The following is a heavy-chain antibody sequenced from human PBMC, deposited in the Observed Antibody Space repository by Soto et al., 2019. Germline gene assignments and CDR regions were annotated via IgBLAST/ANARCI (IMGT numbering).Heavy chain of an antibody. CDR2: IDPSDSYT. D-gene: IGHD3-10*01. CDR1: GYSFTSYW. J-gene: IGHJ3*02. Sequence: PGESLKISCKGSGYSFTSYWISWVRQMPGKGLEWMGRIDPSDSYTNYSPSFQGHVTISADKSISTAYLQWSSLKASDTAMYYCARSRYYYGSGSYYNIPWDAFDIWGQGTMVTVSS. V-gene: IGHV5-10-1*01. CDR3: ARSRYYYGSGSYYNIPWDAFDI.